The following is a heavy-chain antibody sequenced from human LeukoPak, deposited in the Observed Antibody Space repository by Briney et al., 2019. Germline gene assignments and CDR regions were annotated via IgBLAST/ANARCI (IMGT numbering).Heavy chain of an antibody. D-gene: IGHD3-22*01. Sequence: SVKASCTASGGTLSSYAISWVRQAPGQGLEWMGGIIPIFGTANYAQKFQGRSTITTDESTSTAYMELSSLRSEDTAVYYCARGRITMIVPGAFDIWGQGTMVTVSS. CDR3: ARGRITMIVPGAFDI. V-gene: IGHV1-69*05. CDR1: GGTLSSYA. CDR2: IIPIFGTA. J-gene: IGHJ3*02.